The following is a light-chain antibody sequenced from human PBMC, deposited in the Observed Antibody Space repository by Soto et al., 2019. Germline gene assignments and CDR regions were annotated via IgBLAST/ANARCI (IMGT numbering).Light chain of an antibody. Sequence: EIVMTQSPATLSVSPGERAALSCRASQSVSGNLAWYQQTPGQAPRLLIYGASTRATGIPARFSGSGFGTECTLTISSLTSEEFAVYYCQQYNYRPPSFGQGTRLEIQ. CDR3: QQYNYRPPS. CDR1: QSVSGN. V-gene: IGKV3-15*01. CDR2: GAS. J-gene: IGKJ5*01.